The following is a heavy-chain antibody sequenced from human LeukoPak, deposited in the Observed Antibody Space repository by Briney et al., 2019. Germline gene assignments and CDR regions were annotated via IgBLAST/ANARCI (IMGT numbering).Heavy chain of an antibody. J-gene: IGHJ6*03. CDR1: GFTFSDYY. CDR3: ARDIYSSWYYYYYYMDV. CDR2: IKQDGSEK. V-gene: IGHV3-7*01. D-gene: IGHD6-13*01. Sequence: GGSLRLSCAASGFTFSDYYMSWVRQAPGKGLEWVANIKQDGSEKYYVDSVKGRFTISRDNAKNSLYLQMNSLRAEDTAVYYCARDIYSSWYYYYYYMDVWGKGTTVTISS.